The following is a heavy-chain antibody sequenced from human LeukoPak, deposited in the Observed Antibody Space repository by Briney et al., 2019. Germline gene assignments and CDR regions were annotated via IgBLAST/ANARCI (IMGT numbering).Heavy chain of an antibody. J-gene: IGHJ6*03. D-gene: IGHD3-10*01. CDR1: GFTFSSYA. CDR3: AKTYGGYYYYMDV. CDR2: ISGGGGST. V-gene: IGHV3-23*01. Sequence: GGSLRLSCAASGFTFSSYAMSWVRQAPGKGLEWVSAISGGGGSTFYADSVKGRFTISRDNSKNTLYLQMNSLRAEDTAVYYCAKTYGGYYYYMDVWGKGTTVTVSS.